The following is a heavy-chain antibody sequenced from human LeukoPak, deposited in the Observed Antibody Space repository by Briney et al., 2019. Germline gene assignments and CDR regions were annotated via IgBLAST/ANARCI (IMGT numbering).Heavy chain of an antibody. V-gene: IGHV4-34*01. CDR3: ARVKRRFLEWLLDY. CDR2: INHSGST. J-gene: IGHJ4*02. Sequence: PSETLSLTCAVYGGSFGGYYWSWIRQPPGKGLEWIGEINHSGSTNYNPSLKSRVTISVDTSKNQFSLKLSSVTAADTAVYYCARVKRRFLEWLLDYWGQGTLVTVSS. CDR1: GGSFGGYY. D-gene: IGHD3-3*01.